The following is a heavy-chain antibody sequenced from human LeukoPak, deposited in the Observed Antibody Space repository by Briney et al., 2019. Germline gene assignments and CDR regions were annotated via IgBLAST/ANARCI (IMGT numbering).Heavy chain of an antibody. CDR3: VRGDRWVIAAAGTSFDY. D-gene: IGHD6-13*01. CDR2: IKQDGSEK. V-gene: IGHV3-7*01. J-gene: IGHJ4*02. Sequence: GGSLRLSCAASGFTFSNYWMSWVRQAPGKGLEWVANIKQDGSEKYYVDSVKGRFTISRDNAKSSLYLQMNSLRAEDTAVYYCVRGDRWVIAAAGTSFDYWGQGTLVTVSS. CDR1: GFTFSNYW.